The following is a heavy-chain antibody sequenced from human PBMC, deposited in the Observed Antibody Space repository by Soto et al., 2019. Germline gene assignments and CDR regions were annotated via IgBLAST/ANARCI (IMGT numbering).Heavy chain of an antibody. D-gene: IGHD6-19*01. CDR2: IHHSGST. CDR3: ARSFGWYAIDQ. V-gene: IGHV4-4*02. CDR1: GASISSEQS. Sequence: SETLSLTCAVSGASISSEQSWSWVRQPPGKELEWIGEIHHSGSTNNNPTLKSRDTMSVDKSKNQFSLMLSSVTAADTAVYYCARSFGWYAIDQWGQGTLVTSPQ. J-gene: IGHJ1*01.